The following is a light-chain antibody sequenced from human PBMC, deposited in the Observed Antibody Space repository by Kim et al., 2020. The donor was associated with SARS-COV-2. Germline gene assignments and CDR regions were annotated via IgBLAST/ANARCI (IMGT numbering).Light chain of an antibody. CDR1: QSVSSSY. CDR2: GAS. Sequence: EIVLTHSPGTLSLSPGERATLSCRASQSVSSSYLAWYQQKPGQAPRLLIYGASSRATGIPDRFSGSGSGTDFTLTINRLEPEDFGVFYCQQYGSSPLTFGGGTKVDIK. J-gene: IGKJ4*01. CDR3: QQYGSSPLT. V-gene: IGKV3-20*01.